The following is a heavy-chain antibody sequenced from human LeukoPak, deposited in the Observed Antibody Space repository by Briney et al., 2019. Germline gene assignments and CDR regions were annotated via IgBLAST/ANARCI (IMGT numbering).Heavy chain of an antibody. Sequence: SGGSLRLSCAASGFTVNAHFMSWVRQAPGKGLEWVSVPYHGDRTYYADSVKGRFTISRDSSKNTVYLQMQNLRAEDTAVYYCTRDRDDSSVLHYFDYWGQGALVTVSS. CDR2: PYHGDRT. CDR1: GFTVNAHF. CDR3: TRDRDDSSVLHYFDY. V-gene: IGHV3-66*02. D-gene: IGHD3-22*01. J-gene: IGHJ4*02.